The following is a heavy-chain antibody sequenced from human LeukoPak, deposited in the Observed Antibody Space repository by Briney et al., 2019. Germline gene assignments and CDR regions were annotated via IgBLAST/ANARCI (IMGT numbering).Heavy chain of an antibody. CDR3: ASMGALDY. V-gene: IGHV3-20*04. CDR1: GFNFDDYV. J-gene: IGHJ4*02. D-gene: IGHD3-16*01. CDR2: INWNGGSR. Sequence: GGSLRLSCAASGFNFDDYVMTWVRQAPGKGLEWVSGINWNGGSRGYADSVKGRFTISRDNAKNSLYLQMNSLRAEDTAVYYCASMGALDYWGQGTLVTVSS.